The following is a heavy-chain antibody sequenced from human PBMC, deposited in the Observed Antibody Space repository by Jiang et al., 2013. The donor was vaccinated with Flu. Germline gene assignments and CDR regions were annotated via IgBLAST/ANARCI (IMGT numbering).Heavy chain of an antibody. J-gene: IGHJ4*02. CDR1: GFTFTSYA. Sequence: QLVESGGGVVQPGKSLRLSCAASGFTFTSYAMHWVRQAPGKGLEWVAVISSDEGNKYYADSVKGRFTISRDNSKNTLYLQMNSLRPEDTAVYYCATQLTASFDYWGQGTLVTVSS. CDR2: ISSDEGNK. D-gene: IGHD3-9*01. V-gene: IGHV3-30-3*01. CDR3: ATQLTASFDY.